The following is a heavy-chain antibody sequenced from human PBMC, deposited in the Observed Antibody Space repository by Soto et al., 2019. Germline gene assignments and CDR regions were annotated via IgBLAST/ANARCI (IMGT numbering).Heavy chain of an antibody. V-gene: IGHV1-2*02. CDR1: GYTFTGYY. J-gene: IGHJ6*02. CDR2: INPNSGGT. CDR3: ARGGSTSYQLLAAPKNYYGMDV. Sequence: QVQLVQSGAEVKKPGASVKVSCKASGYTFTGYYMHWVRQAPGQGLEWMGWINPNSGGTNYAQKFQGRVTMTRDTSISTAYMELSRLRSDDTAVYYCARGGSTSYQLLAAPKNYYGMDVWGQGTTVTVSS. D-gene: IGHD2-2*01.